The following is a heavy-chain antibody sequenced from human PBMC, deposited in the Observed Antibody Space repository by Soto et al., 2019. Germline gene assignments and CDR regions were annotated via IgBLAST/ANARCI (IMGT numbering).Heavy chain of an antibody. Sequence: SETLSLTCTVSGGSINSAGHSWGWVRQSPGKGLEWIGYSYHSGGSNYNPSLNSRVTISVDTSKNQFSLKLTSVTAADTAVYHCARGGYCNGSACRGAFYYFQYGMDVWGQGTTVTVSS. J-gene: IGHJ6*02. CDR3: ARGGYCNGSACRGAFYYFQYGMDV. D-gene: IGHD2-15*01. CDR1: GGSINSAGHS. CDR2: SYHSGGS. V-gene: IGHV4-61*08.